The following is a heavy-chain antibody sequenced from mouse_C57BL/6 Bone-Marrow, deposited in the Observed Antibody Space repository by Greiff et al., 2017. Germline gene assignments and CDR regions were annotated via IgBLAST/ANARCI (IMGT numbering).Heavy chain of an antibody. CDR2: IYPRDGST. Sequence: QVQLQQSGPELVKPGASVKLSCKASGYTFTSYDINWVKQRPGQGLEWIGWIYPRDGSTKYNEKFKGKDTLTVDTSSSTANMELHSLTSEDSAVYYCARLEFDGSSGDWYFDVWGTGTTVTVSS. V-gene: IGHV1-85*01. CDR3: ARLEFDGSSGDWYFDV. CDR1: GYTFTSYD. D-gene: IGHD1-1*01. J-gene: IGHJ1*03.